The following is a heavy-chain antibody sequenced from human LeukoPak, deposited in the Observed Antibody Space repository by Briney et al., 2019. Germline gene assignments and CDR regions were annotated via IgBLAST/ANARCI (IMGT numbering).Heavy chain of an antibody. J-gene: IGHJ4*02. V-gene: IGHV1-46*01. CDR1: GYTFTSYY. CDR2: INPSGGST. D-gene: IGHD2-15*01. Sequence: ASVKVSCKASGYTFTSYYMHWVRQAPGQGLEWMGIINPSGGSTSYAQKFQGRVTMTRDTSTSTVYMELSSLRSEDTAVYYCAKIATPRYCSGGSCYTRWLYYFDYWGQGTLVTVSS. CDR3: AKIATPRYCSGGSCYTRWLYYFDY.